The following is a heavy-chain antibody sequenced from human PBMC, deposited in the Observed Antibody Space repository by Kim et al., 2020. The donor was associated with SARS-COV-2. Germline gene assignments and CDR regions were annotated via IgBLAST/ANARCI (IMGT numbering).Heavy chain of an antibody. Sequence: ASVKVSCKASGYTFTSYDINWVRQATGQGLEWMGWMNPNSDNTGYAQKFQGRVTMTRNTSISTAYMELSSLRSEDTAVYYCARGKGPNYYDSSGYYNYYFDYWGQGTLVTVSS. V-gene: IGHV1-8*02. D-gene: IGHD3-22*01. J-gene: IGHJ4*02. CDR3: ARGKGPNYYDSSGYYNYYFDY. CDR1: GYTFTSYD. CDR2: MNPNSDNT.